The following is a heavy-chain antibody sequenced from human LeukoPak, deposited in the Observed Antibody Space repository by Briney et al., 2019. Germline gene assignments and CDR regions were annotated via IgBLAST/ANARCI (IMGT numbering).Heavy chain of an antibody. CDR3: AKQSYARSLGE. D-gene: IGHD2-8*01. Sequence: GGTLRLSCATSGFPFSDFSMSWVRQAPGKGLEWISTTNSGGTSTYYAEPVKGRFTISRDNSKNTLYLQMSSLRVEDTAVYYCAKQSYARSLGEGGPGTLASVSS. CDR2: TNSGGTST. J-gene: IGHJ4*02. V-gene: IGHV3-23*01. CDR1: GFPFSDFS.